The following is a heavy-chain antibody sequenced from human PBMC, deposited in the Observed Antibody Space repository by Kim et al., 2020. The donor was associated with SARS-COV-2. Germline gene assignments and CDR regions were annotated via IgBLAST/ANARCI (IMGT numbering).Heavy chain of an antibody. J-gene: IGHJ3*02. CDR1: GFTFSDYY. CDR2: ISSSGSTI. V-gene: IGHV3-11*01. D-gene: IGHD6-13*01. Sequence: GGSLRLSCAASGFTFSDYYMSWIRQAPGKGLEWVSYISSSGSTIYYADSVKGRFTISRDNAKNSLYLQMNSLRAEDTAVYYCAGTRGTGYSSRWYPFGAFDIWGQGTMVTVSS. CDR3: AGTRGTGYSSRWYPFGAFDI.